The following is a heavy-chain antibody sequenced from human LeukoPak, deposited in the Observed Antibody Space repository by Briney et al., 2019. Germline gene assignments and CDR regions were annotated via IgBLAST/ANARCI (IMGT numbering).Heavy chain of an antibody. CDR1: GYTFTGYY. D-gene: IGHD3-10*01. Sequence: ASVKVSCKTSGYTFTGYYLHWVRQAPGQGLEWMGWINPNSGGTEYAQKFQGRVTMTRDTSISTAYMEVTRVTSDDTAVYYCARDNRGEYYFDYWGQGTLVTVSS. V-gene: IGHV1-2*02. J-gene: IGHJ4*02. CDR2: INPNSGGT. CDR3: ARDNRGEYYFDY.